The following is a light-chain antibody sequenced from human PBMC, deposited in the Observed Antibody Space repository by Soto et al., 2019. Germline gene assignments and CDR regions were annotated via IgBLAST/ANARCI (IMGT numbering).Light chain of an antibody. Sequence: QSALTQPASVSGSPGQSITISCAGTSSDVGGYNYVSWYQHHPGKAPKLMIYDVSNRPSGVSNRFSGSKSGITASLTISGLQAEDEADYYCSSYTSSSTWVFGGGTKLTVL. V-gene: IGLV2-14*03. CDR1: SSDVGGYNY. CDR2: DVS. J-gene: IGLJ3*02. CDR3: SSYTSSSTWV.